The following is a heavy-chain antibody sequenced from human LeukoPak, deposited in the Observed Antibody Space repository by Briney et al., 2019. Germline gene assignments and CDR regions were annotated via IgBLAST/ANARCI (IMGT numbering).Heavy chain of an antibody. CDR3: ARDFFPDKAMVRFPQTYYYYGMAV. V-gene: IGHV1-69*13. CDR2: IIPIFGTA. D-gene: IGHD5-18*01. J-gene: IGHJ6*02. Sequence: ASVKVSCKASGGTFSSYAISWVRQAPGQGLEWMGGIIPIFGTANYAQKFQGRVTITADESTSTAYMELSSLRSEDTAVYYCARDFFPDKAMVRFPQTYYYYGMAVWAKGPRSPSP. CDR1: GGTFSSYA.